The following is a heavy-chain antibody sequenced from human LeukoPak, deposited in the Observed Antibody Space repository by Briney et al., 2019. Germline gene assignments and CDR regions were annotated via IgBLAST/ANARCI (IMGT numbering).Heavy chain of an antibody. CDR1: GFTFSSYW. CDR2: IKQDGSEK. V-gene: IGHV3-7*04. J-gene: IGHJ3*02. D-gene: IGHD4-17*01. CDR3: ARERYDAFDI. Sequence: GGSLRLSCTASGFTFSSYWMNWVRQAPGKGLEWVANIKQDGSEKYYVDSVKGRFTISRDNAKNSLYLQMNSLKAEDTAVYYCARERYDAFDIWGQGTMVTVSS.